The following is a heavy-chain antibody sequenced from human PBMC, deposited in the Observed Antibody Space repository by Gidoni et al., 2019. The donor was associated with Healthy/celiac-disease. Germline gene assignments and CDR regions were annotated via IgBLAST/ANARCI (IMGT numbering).Heavy chain of an antibody. V-gene: IGHV3-23*04. CDR1: GFTFSSYA. Sequence: EVQLVESGGGLVQPGGSLRLSCAASGFTFSSYAMSWVRQAPGKGLEWVSAISSGGSTYYADSVKGRFTISRDNSKNTLYLQMNSLRAEDTAVYYCAKAGYSYGYGVEWYFDLWGRGTLVTVSS. CDR2: ISSGGST. D-gene: IGHD5-18*01. CDR3: AKAGYSYGYGVEWYFDL. J-gene: IGHJ2*01.